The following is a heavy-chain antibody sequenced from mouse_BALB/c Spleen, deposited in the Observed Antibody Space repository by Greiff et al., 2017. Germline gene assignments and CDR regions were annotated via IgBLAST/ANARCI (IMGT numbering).Heavy chain of an antibody. CDR3: ARGYYYRYDGAMDY. CDR2: ISDGGSYT. J-gene: IGHJ4*01. CDR1: GFTFSDYY. Sequence: EVQLQESGGGLVKPGGSLKLSCAASGFTFSDYYMYWVRQTPEKRLEWVATISDGGSYTYYPDSVKGRFTISRDNAKNNLYLQMSSLKSEDTAMYYCARGYYYRYDGAMDYWGQGTSVTVSS. D-gene: IGHD2-14*01. V-gene: IGHV5-4*02.